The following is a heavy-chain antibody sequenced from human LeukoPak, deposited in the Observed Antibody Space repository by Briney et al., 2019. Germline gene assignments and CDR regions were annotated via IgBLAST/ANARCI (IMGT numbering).Heavy chain of an antibody. J-gene: IGHJ3*02. D-gene: IGHD3-22*01. V-gene: IGHV3-23*01. Sequence: PGGSLRLSCAASGFTFSSSAMSWVRQAPGKGLEWVSTISGSSGSTYYADSVKGRFTISRDNSKNTLYLQMNSLRAGDTAVYYCAKARLVVSSPSDAFDIWGQGTMVTASS. CDR2: ISGSSGST. CDR3: AKARLVVSSPSDAFDI. CDR1: GFTFSSSA.